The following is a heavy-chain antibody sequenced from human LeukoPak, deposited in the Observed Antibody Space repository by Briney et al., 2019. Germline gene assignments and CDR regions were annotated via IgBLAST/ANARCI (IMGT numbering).Heavy chain of an antibody. D-gene: IGHD3-10*02. V-gene: IGHV3-48*03. CDR3: ARESGDYGRGIYNS. Sequence: PGGSLRLSCAASGFTFSGYEMNWVRQAPGKGLEWVSYISSSGTTIYYQDSVRGRFTISRDNAKNSLHLQMNSLRAEDTAVYYCARESGDYGRGIYNSGGRGPLVTSS. CDR1: GFTFSGYE. CDR2: ISSSGTTI. J-gene: IGHJ5*01.